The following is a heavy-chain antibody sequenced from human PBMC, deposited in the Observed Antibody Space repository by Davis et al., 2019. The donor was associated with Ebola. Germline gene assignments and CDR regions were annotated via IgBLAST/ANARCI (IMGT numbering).Heavy chain of an antibody. CDR2: INHSGST. D-gene: IGHD3-10*01. CDR1: GGSFSGYY. CDR3: AGFPYGSYCYYYYYMDV. V-gene: IGHV4-34*01. Sequence: PSETLSLTCAVYGGSFSGYYWSWIRQPPGKGLEWIGEINHSGSTNYNPSLKSRVTISVDTSKNQFSLKLSSVTAADTAVYYCAGFPYGSYCYYYYYMDVWGKGTTVTVSS. J-gene: IGHJ6*03.